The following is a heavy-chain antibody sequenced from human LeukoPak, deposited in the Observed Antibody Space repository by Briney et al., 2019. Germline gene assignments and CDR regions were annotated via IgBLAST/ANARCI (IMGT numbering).Heavy chain of an antibody. CDR1: GGTFSSYA. CDR2: IIPIFGTP. V-gene: IGHV1-69*01. J-gene: IGHJ2*01. Sequence: ASVKVSFKASGGTFSSYALSWVRQAPGQGLEWMGGIIPIFGTPKYAQRFQGRVTITADGSTSTAYMELSSLRSEDTAVYFCARRCYGGNCYSNYFDLWGRGTLVTVSS. D-gene: IGHD2-15*01. CDR3: ARRCYGGNCYSNYFDL.